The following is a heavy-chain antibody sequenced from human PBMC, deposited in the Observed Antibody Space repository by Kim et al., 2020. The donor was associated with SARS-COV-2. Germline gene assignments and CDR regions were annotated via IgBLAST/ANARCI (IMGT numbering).Heavy chain of an antibody. CDR3: ARVPHSWDYVWGSYRQRSYGMDV. CDR2: IKQDGSET. CDR1: GFTFSSYW. J-gene: IGHJ6*01. D-gene: IGHD3-16*02. V-gene: IGHV3-7*01. Sequence: GGSLRLSCAASGFTFSSYWMSWVRQAPGKGLEWVANIKQDGSETYYVDSVKGRFTISRDNAKNSLYLQMNSLRAEDTAVYYCARVPHSWDYVWGSYRQRSYGMDVWGQGTTVTVSS.